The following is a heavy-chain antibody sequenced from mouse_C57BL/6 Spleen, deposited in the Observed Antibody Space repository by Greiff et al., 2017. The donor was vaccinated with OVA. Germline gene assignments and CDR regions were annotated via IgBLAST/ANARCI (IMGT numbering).Heavy chain of an antibody. D-gene: IGHD2-3*01. J-gene: IGHJ3*01. Sequence: QVQLQQPGAELVRPGTSVKLSCKASGYTFTSYWMHWVKQRPGQGLEWIGVIDPSDSYTNYNQKFKGKATLTVDTSSSTAYMQLSSLTSEDSAVYYCAKGDDGYPFAYWGQGTLVTVSA. CDR1: GYTFTSYW. CDR3: AKGDDGYPFAY. V-gene: IGHV1-59*01. CDR2: IDPSDSYT.